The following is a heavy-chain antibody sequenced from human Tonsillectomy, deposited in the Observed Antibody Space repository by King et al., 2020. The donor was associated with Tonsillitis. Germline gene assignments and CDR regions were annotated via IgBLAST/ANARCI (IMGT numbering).Heavy chain of an antibody. J-gene: IGHJ6*02. CDR1: GFTFSSYA. Sequence: VQLVESGGGVVQPGRSLRLSCAASGFTFSSYAMHWVRQAPGKGLEWVAVISYDGSNKYYADSVKGRFTISRDNSKNTLYLQMNSLRAEDTAVYYCAGEALRFLEGYYYGIDVCGHGTTVTVSS. CDR2: ISYDGSNK. D-gene: IGHD3-3*01. V-gene: IGHV3-30-3*01. CDR3: AGEALRFLEGYYYGIDV.